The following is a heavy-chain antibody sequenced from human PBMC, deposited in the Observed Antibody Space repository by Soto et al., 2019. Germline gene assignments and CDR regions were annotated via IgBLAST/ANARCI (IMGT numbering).Heavy chain of an antibody. CDR3: VKDRYDGNGYLGRH. J-gene: IGHJ1*01. Sequence: GGSLRLSCAASGFTFSSHGLHWVRQAPSRGLEWVAVISYDGTNKQYGDSVKGRFTISRDNSQNTLYLQMNSLRAEDTAVYYCVKDRYDGNGYLGRHWGQGTPVTVSS. CDR1: GFTFSSHG. CDR2: ISYDGTNK. D-gene: IGHD5-18*01. V-gene: IGHV3-30*18.